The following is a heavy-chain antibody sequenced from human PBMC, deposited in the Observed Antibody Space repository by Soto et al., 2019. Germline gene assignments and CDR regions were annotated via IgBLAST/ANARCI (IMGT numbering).Heavy chain of an antibody. V-gene: IGHV4-31*03. J-gene: IGHJ6*02. Sequence: QVQLQESGPGLVKPSQTLSLTCSVSGASISSGGYYWNWIRQHPGKGLEWIGYIYYSGTTYYNPSLKXRVTISVDTSKNQFSLKLSSVTAADTAVYYCAASCVGCGGFNYYGMDVWGQGTTVTVSS. CDR3: AASCVGCGGFNYYGMDV. D-gene: IGHD2-21*01. CDR1: GASISSGGYY. CDR2: IYYSGTT.